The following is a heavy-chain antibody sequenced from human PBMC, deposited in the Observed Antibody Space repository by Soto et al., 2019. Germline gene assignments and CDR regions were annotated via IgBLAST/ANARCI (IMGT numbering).Heavy chain of an antibody. V-gene: IGHV2-5*02. J-gene: IGHJ4*02. CDR3: AHRLGGAASNDGFFDF. D-gene: IGHD3-10*01. CDR2: IYWDDDK. CDR1: GFSLRSSPVG. Sequence: QITLKESGPMLVEPTEALALTCSFSGFSLRSSPVGVGWFRQPPGKALEWLAVIYWDDDKRYNPSLKTRITMTKDTSRNQVALTMTDMEPKDTATYVCAHRLGGAASNDGFFDFWGQGFPVTVS.